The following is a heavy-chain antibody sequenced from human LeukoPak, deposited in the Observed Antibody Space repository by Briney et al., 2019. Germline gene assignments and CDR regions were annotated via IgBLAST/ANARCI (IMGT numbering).Heavy chain of an antibody. Sequence: ASVKVSCKASGYTFTGYYMHWVRQAPGQGLEWMGWINPNSGGTNYAQKFQGRVTMTRDTSISTAYMELSRLRSDDTAVYYCATDSRIAVAGTEYYYYGMDVWGKGTTVTVSS. J-gene: IGHJ6*04. CDR2: INPNSGGT. CDR1: GYTFTGYY. D-gene: IGHD6-19*01. CDR3: ATDSRIAVAGTEYYYYGMDV. V-gene: IGHV1-2*02.